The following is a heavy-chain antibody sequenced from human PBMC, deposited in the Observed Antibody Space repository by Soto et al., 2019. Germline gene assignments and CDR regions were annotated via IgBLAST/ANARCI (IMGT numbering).Heavy chain of an antibody. Sequence: QVQLVQSGAEVKKPGASVKVSCKASGYTFTSDGISWVRQAPGQGLEWMGWISAYNGNTNYAQKLQGRVTMTTDTSTSTAYMELRSLRSDDTAVYYCAIDARFQYYYDSSVPKGAFDIWGQGTMVTVSS. D-gene: IGHD3-22*01. J-gene: IGHJ3*02. V-gene: IGHV1-18*01. CDR2: ISAYNGNT. CDR3: AIDARFQYYYDSSVPKGAFDI. CDR1: GYTFTSDG.